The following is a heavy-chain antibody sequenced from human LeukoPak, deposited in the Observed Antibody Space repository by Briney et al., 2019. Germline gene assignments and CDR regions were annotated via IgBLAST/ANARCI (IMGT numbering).Heavy chain of an antibody. Sequence: ASVKVSCKASGYTFTGYYMHWVRQAPGQGLEWMGWINPNSGGTNYAQKFQGWVTMTRDTSISTAYMELSSLRSEDTAVYYCTRGFIYSSGLSWFDPWGQGTLVTVSS. CDR1: GYTFTGYY. CDR3: TRGFIYSSGLSWFDP. D-gene: IGHD6-19*01. V-gene: IGHV1-2*04. CDR2: INPNSGGT. J-gene: IGHJ5*02.